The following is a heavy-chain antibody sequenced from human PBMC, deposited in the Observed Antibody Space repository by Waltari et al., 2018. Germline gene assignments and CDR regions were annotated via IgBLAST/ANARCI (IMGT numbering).Heavy chain of an antibody. CDR1: GGSISSSSYY. V-gene: IGHV4-39*07. Sequence: QLQLQESGPGLVKPSETLSLTCTVSGGSISSSSYYWGWLRQPPGKGLEWIGSIYYSGSTYYNPSLKSRVTISVDTSKNQFSLKLSSVTAADTAVYYCASQLGKPPQVDPWGQGTLVTVSS. J-gene: IGHJ5*02. CDR3: ASQLGKPPQVDP. CDR2: IYYSGST. D-gene: IGHD7-27*01.